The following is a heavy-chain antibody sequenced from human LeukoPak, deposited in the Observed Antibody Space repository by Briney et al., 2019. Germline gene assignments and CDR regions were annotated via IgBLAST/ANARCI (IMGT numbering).Heavy chain of an antibody. V-gene: IGHV3-30*02. D-gene: IGHD3-22*01. Sequence: GALRLSCAASGFTFSSYGMHWVRQAPGKGLEWVAFIRYDGSNKYYADSVKGRFTISRDNSKNTLYLQMNSLRAEDTAVYYCARDLRGGYYYDSSGYYYPPDYWGQGTLVTVSS. CDR1: GFTFSSYG. CDR3: ARDLRGGYYYDSSGYYYPPDY. J-gene: IGHJ4*02. CDR2: IRYDGSNK.